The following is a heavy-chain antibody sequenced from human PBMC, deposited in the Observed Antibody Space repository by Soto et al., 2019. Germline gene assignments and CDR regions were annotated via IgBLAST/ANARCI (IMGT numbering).Heavy chain of an antibody. CDR3: GRHGSGTYHDY. CDR2: INGGGRTT. CDR1: GLTFSNSA. J-gene: IGHJ4*02. V-gene: IGHV3-23*03. Sequence: EVQLLESGGGLVQPGGSLRLSCAASGLTFSNSAMSWVRQAPGKGLAWVSFINGGGRTTYYADSVKGRFTISRDNSKSTLYLQMNSLRDEDTAGYYCGRHGSGTYHDYGGQGIQVTVSS. D-gene: IGHD3-10*01.